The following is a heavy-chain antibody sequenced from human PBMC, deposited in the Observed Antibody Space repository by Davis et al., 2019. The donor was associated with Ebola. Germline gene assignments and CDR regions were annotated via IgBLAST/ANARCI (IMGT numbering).Heavy chain of an antibody. CDR2: MSGSGSTK. CDR1: GFTFSDYF. V-gene: IGHV3-11*04. Sequence: GESLKISCEASGFTFSDYFMSWIRQAPGKELEWISYMSGSGSTKYLADSVEGRFTISRDNAKKSLYLQMNSLRVEDTAVYYCAGVAGAATWNWYFDLWGRGTLVSVSS. CDR3: AGVAGAATWNWYFDL. D-gene: IGHD6-13*01. J-gene: IGHJ2*01.